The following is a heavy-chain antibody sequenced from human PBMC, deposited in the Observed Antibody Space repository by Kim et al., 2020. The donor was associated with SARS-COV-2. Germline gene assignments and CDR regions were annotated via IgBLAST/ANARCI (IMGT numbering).Heavy chain of an antibody. J-gene: IGHJ4*02. Sequence: GGSLRLSCAASGFTFSSYAMSWVRQAPGKGLEWVSVIYSGGSSTYYADSVKGRFTISRDNSKNTLYLQMKSLRAEDTAVYYCAKDRRVAVAGSAFDYWGQGTLVTVSS. D-gene: IGHD6-19*01. CDR2: IYSGGSST. V-gene: IGHV3-23*03. CDR3: AKDRRVAVAGSAFDY. CDR1: GFTFSSYA.